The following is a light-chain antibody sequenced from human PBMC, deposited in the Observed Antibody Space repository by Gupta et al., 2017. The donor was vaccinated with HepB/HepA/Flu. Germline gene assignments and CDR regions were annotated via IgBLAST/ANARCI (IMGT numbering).Light chain of an antibody. CDR2: TAS. V-gene: IGKV1-16*02. J-gene: IGKJ5*01. CDR3: QQYNSYPIT. CDR1: QGISNS. Sequence: DIQMNQSPSSLSASVGDRVTITCRASQGISNSLAWFQRKPGLAPKSLISTASSLHTGVPSKFSGSGSGTEFTLTISSLQPEDSATYYCQQYNSYPITFGQGTRLEIK.